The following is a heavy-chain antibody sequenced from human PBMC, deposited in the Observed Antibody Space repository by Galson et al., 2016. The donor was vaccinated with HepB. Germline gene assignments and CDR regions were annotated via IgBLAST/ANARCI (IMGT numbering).Heavy chain of an antibody. CDR1: GFTFTGYW. CDR2: IYRDGSRI. D-gene: IGHD3-10*01. J-gene: IGHJ6*02. CDR3: TRSWPSVLYYYGMGV. Sequence: SLRLSCAASGFTFTGYWMHWVRQAPGKGLVWVSRIYRDGSRINHADSVKCRFTISRHNATNTLYLQMNSLRVEDTAMYYCTRSWPSVLYYYGMGVWGRGTTVTVSS. V-gene: IGHV3-74*01.